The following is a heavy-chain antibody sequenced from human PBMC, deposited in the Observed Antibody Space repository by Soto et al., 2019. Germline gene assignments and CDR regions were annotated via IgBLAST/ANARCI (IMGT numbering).Heavy chain of an antibody. D-gene: IGHD2-15*01. V-gene: IGHV1-69*02. CDR1: GGTFSSYT. Sequence: SVKVSCKASGGTFSSYTISWVRQAPGQGLEWMGRIIPILGIANYAQKFQGRVTITADKSTSTAYMELSSLRSEDTAVYYCATLGYCSGGSCYSTGRWCFDLWGRGTLVTVSS. J-gene: IGHJ2*01. CDR2: IIPILGIA. CDR3: ATLGYCSGGSCYSTGRWCFDL.